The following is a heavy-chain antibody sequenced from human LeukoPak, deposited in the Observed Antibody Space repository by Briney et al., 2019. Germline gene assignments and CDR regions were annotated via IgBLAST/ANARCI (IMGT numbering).Heavy chain of an antibody. CDR1: GFSFVSYG. CDR3: ATSRAFDI. V-gene: IGHV3-23*01. Sequence: GGSLRLSCAASGFSFVSYGMSWVRQAPGKGLEWVSSIGDSSGSTYYADSVKGRFIISRDNSKNMLYLQMNSLRAEDTAVYYCATSRAFDIWGQGTMVTVSS. CDR2: IGDSSGST. J-gene: IGHJ3*02.